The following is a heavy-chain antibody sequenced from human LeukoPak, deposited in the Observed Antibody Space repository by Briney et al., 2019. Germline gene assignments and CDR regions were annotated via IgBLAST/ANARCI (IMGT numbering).Heavy chain of an antibody. Sequence: GGSLRLSCAASGFTFSSYAMSWVRQAPGKGLEWVSAISGSGGSTYYADSVKGRFTISRDNSKNTLYLQMNSLRAEDTAVYYCAKGLQLAGSPYYFDYWGQGTLVTVSS. V-gene: IGHV3-23*01. J-gene: IGHJ4*02. D-gene: IGHD6-6*01. CDR1: GFTFSSYA. CDR2: ISGSGGST. CDR3: AKGLQLAGSPYYFDY.